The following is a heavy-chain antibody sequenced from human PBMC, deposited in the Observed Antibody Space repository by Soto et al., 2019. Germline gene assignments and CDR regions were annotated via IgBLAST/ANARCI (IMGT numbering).Heavy chain of an antibody. J-gene: IGHJ5*02. CDR1: GFTFSSYG. Sequence: GGSLRLSCAASGFTFSSYGMHWVRQAPGKGLEWVAVIWYDGSNKYYADSVKGRFTISRDNSKNTLYLQMNSLRAEDTAVYYCARASVGYCSGGSCSTNWFDPWGQGTLVTVSS. CDR3: ARASVGYCSGGSCSTNWFDP. CDR2: IWYDGSNK. V-gene: IGHV3-33*01. D-gene: IGHD2-15*01.